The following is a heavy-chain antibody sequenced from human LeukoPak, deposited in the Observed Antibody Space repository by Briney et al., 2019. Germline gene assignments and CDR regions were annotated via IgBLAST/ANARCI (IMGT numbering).Heavy chain of an antibody. D-gene: IGHD1-26*01. J-gene: IGHJ3*02. Sequence: ASVKVPCKASGGTFSSYAISWVRQAPGQGLEWMGGIIPIFGTANYAQKFQGRVTITTDESTSTAYMELSSLRSEDTAVYYCAREATIGYAFDIWGQGTMVTVSS. CDR3: AREATIGYAFDI. CDR1: GGTFSSYA. V-gene: IGHV1-69*05. CDR2: IIPIFGTA.